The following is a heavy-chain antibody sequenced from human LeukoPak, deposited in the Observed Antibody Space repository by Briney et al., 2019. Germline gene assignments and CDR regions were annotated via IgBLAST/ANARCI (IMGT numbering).Heavy chain of an antibody. V-gene: IGHV4-30-2*01. CDR3: ARDRVRDVTGAFDI. J-gene: IGHJ3*02. CDR1: GGSISSGGYY. D-gene: IGHD5-24*01. CDR2: IYHSGST. Sequence: SETLSLTCTVSGGSISSGGYYWSWIRQPPGKGLEWIGYIYHSGSTYYNPSLKSRVTISVDRSKNQFSLKLSSVTAADTAVYYCARDRVRDVTGAFDIWGQGTMVTVSS.